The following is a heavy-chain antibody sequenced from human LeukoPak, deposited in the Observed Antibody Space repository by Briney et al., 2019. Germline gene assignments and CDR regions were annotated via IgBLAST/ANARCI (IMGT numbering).Heavy chain of an antibody. J-gene: IGHJ3*02. Sequence: ASVKVSCKASGYTFTGHYMHWVRQAPGQGLEWMGWINPNSGGTNYAQKFQGRVTMTRDTSISTAYMELSRLRSDDTAVYYCARDVTTVTTSDAFDIWGQGTMVTVSS. CDR2: INPNSGGT. CDR3: ARDVTTVTTSDAFDI. V-gene: IGHV1-2*02. CDR1: GYTFTGHY. D-gene: IGHD4-11*01.